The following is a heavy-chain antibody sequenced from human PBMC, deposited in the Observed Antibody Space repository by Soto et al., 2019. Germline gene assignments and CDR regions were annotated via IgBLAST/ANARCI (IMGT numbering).Heavy chain of an antibody. CDR1: EFTFSDYY. CDR3: ARSLYGDYVFDY. D-gene: IGHD4-17*01. J-gene: IGHJ4*02. Sequence: QVQLVESGGGLVKPGGSLRLSCAASEFTFSDYYMSWLRQAPGKGLEWVSYISSSSSYTNYADSVRGRFTISRDNAKKSLYLQMNSLRAEDTAVYYCARSLYGDYVFDYWGRGTLVTVSS. CDR2: ISSSSSYT. V-gene: IGHV3-11*06.